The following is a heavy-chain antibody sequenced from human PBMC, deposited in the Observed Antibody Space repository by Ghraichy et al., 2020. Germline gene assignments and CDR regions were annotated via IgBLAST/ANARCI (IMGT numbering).Heavy chain of an antibody. J-gene: IGHJ4*02. CDR3: ARDWLGEMAIIVDS. V-gene: IGHV1-18*01. CDR2: ISGKNGET. D-gene: IGHD5-24*01. CDR1: RYSFTRYG. Sequence: ASVKVSCKASRYSFTRYGLSWMRQAPGQGLEWMGWISGKNGETKYAQTFQGRVIMTTDTSTTTAYMELRGLRSDDTAVYYCARDWLGEMAIIVDSWGQGTLVIVSS.